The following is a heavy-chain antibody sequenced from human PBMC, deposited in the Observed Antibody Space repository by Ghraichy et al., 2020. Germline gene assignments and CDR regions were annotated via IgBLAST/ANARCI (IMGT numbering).Heavy chain of an antibody. Sequence: SETLSLTCTVSGGSISSYYWSWIRQPPGKGLEWIGYIYYSGSTNYNPSLKSRVTISVDTSKNQFSLKLSSVTAADTAVYYCARWGDTAMAVDYWGQGTLVTVSS. V-gene: IGHV4-59*01. CDR1: GGSISSYY. CDR3: ARWGDTAMAVDY. CDR2: IYYSGST. D-gene: IGHD5-18*01. J-gene: IGHJ4*02.